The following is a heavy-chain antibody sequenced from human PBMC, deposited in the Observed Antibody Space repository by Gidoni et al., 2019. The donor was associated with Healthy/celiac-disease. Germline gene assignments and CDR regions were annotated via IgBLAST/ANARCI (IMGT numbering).Heavy chain of an antibody. CDR1: GGSISSSNW. CDR2: IYHSGST. D-gene: IGHD1-26*01. CDR3: ARDMGELLSTGANAFDI. V-gene: IGHV4-4*02. J-gene: IGHJ3*02. Sequence: QVQLQESGPGLVKPSVTLSLTCAVSGGSISSSNWWSWVRQPPGKGLEWIGEIYHSGSTNYNPSLKSRVTISVDKSKNQFSLKLSSVTAADTAVYYCARDMGELLSTGANAFDIWGQGTMVTVSS.